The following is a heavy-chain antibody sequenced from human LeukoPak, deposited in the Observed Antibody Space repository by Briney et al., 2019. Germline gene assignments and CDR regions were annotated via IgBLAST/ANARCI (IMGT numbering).Heavy chain of an antibody. V-gene: IGHV6-1*01. CDR3: LRRPHHPKDYRPAGCPPWIYHFYYMDV. CDR2: TSYRSNCYN. J-gene: IGHJ6*03. Sequence: SQTLSLTCVISGDSVSSNSAAWNWIRQSPARGLEWLGRTSYRSNCYNDYTVSVQGRITVNPDTSKNQFSLQVNSVTPEDTAMHYSLRRPHHPKDYRPAGCPPWIYHFYYMDVWDKGTTVTISS. CDR1: GDSVSSNSAA. D-gene: IGHD2-2*01.